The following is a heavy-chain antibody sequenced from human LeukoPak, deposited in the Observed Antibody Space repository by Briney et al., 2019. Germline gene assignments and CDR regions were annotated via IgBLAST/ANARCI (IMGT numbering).Heavy chain of an antibody. J-gene: IGHJ4*02. V-gene: IGHV3-64*01. CDR1: GFTFSSYA. CDR2: ISSNGGST. D-gene: IGHD2-2*01. CDR3: ARDQGCSSTSCAFPFDY. Sequence: GGSLRLSCAASGFTFSSYAMHWVRQAPGKGLEYVSAISSNGGSTYYANSVKGRFTISRDNSKNTLYLQMGSLRAEDMAVYYCARDQGCSSTSCAFPFDYWGQGTPVTVSS.